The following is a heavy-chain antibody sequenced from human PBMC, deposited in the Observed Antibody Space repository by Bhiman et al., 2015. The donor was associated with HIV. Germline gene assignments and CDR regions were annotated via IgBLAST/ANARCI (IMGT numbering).Heavy chain of an antibody. CDR3: AKGYTSSPRTTFDY. CDR2: ISWNSGTI. J-gene: IGHJ4*02. CDR1: GFTFDDYA. V-gene: IGHV3-9*01. D-gene: IGHD6-6*01. Sequence: EVQLVESGGGLVQPGRSLRLSCTASGFTFDDYAMHWVRQAPGKGLEWVSGISWNSGTIGYADSVKGRFTISRDNAKNSLYLQMNSLRPEDTALYYCAKGYTSSPRTTFDYWGQGTLVTVST.